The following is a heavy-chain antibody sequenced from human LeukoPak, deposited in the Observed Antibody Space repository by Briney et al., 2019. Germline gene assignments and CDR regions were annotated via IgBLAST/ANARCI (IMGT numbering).Heavy chain of an antibody. V-gene: IGHV3-7*03. CDR1: GFPFSNSW. CDR3: AGGNAMDV. CDR2: IKKDGSGI. J-gene: IGHJ6*04. Sequence: PGGSLRLSCAVSGFPFSNSWMYWVCQAPGKGLEGVANIKKDGSGISYVESVKGRFIISRDNSRNSLYLQMNSLKVEDTAVYFCAGGNAMDVWGKGTAVTVYS.